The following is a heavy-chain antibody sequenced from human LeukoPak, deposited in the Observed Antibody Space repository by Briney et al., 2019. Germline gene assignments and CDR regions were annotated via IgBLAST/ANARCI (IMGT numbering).Heavy chain of an antibody. D-gene: IGHD4-11*01. J-gene: IGHJ4*02. CDR2: ISYDGSNK. CDR1: GFTFSSYA. V-gene: IGHV3-30-3*01. CDR3: AKAPKSRNFLFDY. Sequence: QSGGSLRLSCAASGFTFSSYAMHWVRQAPGKGLEWVAVISYDGSNKYYADSVKGRFTISRDNSKNMLYLQINSLRVDDTAAYYCAKAPKSRNFLFDYWGQGTLVTVSS.